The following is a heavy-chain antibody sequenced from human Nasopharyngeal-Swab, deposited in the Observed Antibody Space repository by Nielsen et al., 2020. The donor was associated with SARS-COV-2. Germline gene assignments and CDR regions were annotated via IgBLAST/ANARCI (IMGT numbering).Heavy chain of an antibody. Sequence: GGSLRLSCSASGFTFRTYAMCCVLQAPGKGLEWVAVISYDASDQIYADSVRGRFTISRDNDKNMLFLEVTNLKPDDSAIFFCARDGGYTVGTGGDYVLYGMDVWGQGTTVTVSS. CDR2: ISYDASDQ. CDR3: ARDGGYTVGTGGDYVLYGMDV. V-gene: IGHV3-30-3*01. D-gene: IGHD5-18*01. CDR1: GFTFRTYA. J-gene: IGHJ6*02.